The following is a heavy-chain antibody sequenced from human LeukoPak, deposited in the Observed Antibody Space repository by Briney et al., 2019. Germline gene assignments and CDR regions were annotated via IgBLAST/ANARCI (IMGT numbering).Heavy chain of an antibody. J-gene: IGHJ3*02. D-gene: IGHD2-2*01. CDR2: ISSSSSYI. Sequence: GGSLRLSCAASGFTFGSYSMNWVRQAPGKGLEWVSSISSSSSYIYCADSVKGRFTISRDNARNSLYLQMNSLRAEDTAVYYCARDRGGYCSSTSCYFDAFDIWGQGTTVTVSS. CDR3: ARDRGGYCSSTSCYFDAFDI. V-gene: IGHV3-21*01. CDR1: GFTFGSYS.